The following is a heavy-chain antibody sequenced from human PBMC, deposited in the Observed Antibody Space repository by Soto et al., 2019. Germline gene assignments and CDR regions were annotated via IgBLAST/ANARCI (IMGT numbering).Heavy chain of an antibody. J-gene: IGHJ4*03. V-gene: IGHV5-51*01. CDR2: IYPGDSDI. CDR3: ARFRAPRRQLISMSFHL. D-gene: IGHD6-13*01. Sequence: GESLKISCKASGYDFTNYWIAWVRQTPGRGLEWMGMIYPGDSDIRYNPSFRGRVTISADKSITSAFVQWGSLKASDSAIYYCARFRAPRRQLISMSFHLWGLGTLVTVSS. CDR1: GYDFTNYW.